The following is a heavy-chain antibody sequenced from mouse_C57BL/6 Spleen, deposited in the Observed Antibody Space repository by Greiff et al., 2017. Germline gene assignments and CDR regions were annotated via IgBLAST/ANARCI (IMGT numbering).Heavy chain of an antibody. CDR1: GYTFTSYW. J-gene: IGHJ1*03. CDR2: IYPGNSDT. CDR3: TIGGNDYDGPLYWYFDV. Sequence: VQLQQSGTVLARPGASVKMSCKTSGYTFTSYWMHWVKQRPGQGLEWIGAIYPGNSDTSYNQKFKGKAKLTAVTSASTAYRELSSLTNEDSAVYYCTIGGNDYDGPLYWYFDVWGTGTTVTVSS. D-gene: IGHD2-4*01. V-gene: IGHV1-5*01.